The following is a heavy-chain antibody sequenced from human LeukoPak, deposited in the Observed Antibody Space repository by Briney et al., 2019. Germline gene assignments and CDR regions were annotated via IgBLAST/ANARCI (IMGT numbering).Heavy chain of an antibody. J-gene: IGHJ4*02. CDR3: ATGRTSSWEFFDY. Sequence: GESLKISCEGSGYSFTSYWIGWVRQPPGKGLEWMGIIYPGDSDTRYSPSFQGQVTISADKSISTAYLQWSSLKASDTAMYYCATGRTSSWEFFDYWGQGTLVTVSS. CDR2: IYPGDSDT. CDR1: GYSFTSYW. D-gene: IGHD6-13*01. V-gene: IGHV5-51*01.